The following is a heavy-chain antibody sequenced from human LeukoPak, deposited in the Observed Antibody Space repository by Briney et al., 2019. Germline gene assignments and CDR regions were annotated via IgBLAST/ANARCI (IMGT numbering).Heavy chain of an antibody. CDR1: GFTLSSYG. CDR2: ISYDGSNK. CDR3: AKDRWNWNDVPTFDY. V-gene: IGHV3-30*18. J-gene: IGHJ4*02. Sequence: GGSLRLSCAASGFTLSSYGMHWVRQAPGKGLEWVAVISYDGSNKYYADSVKGRFTISRDNSKNTLYLQMNSLRAEDTAVYYCAKDRWNWNDVPTFDYWGQGTLVTVSS. D-gene: IGHD1-1*01.